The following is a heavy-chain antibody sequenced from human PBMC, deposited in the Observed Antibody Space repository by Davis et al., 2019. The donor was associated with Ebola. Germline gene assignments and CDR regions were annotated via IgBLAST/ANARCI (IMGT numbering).Heavy chain of an antibody. CDR2: IYPGDSDT. V-gene: IGHV5-51*01. D-gene: IGHD3-22*01. CDR3: ARPTYYYDSSGYYWDAFDI. J-gene: IGHJ3*02. Sequence: GESLKISCKGSGYSFTSYWIGWVRQMPGKGLEWMGIIYPGDSDTRYSPSFQGQVTISADKSISTAYLQWSSLKASDTAMYYCARPTYYYDSSGYYWDAFDIWGQGTMVTVSS. CDR1: GYSFTSYW.